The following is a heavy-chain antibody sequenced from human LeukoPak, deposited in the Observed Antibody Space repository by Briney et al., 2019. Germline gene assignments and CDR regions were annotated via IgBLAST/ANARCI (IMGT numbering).Heavy chain of an antibody. D-gene: IGHD1-26*01. CDR2: IYYSGST. CDR3: ARGLWARSYPLDY. J-gene: IGHJ4*02. V-gene: IGHV4-59*01. Sequence: SETLSLTCTVSGGSISSYYWSWIRQPPGKGLEWIGYIYYSGSTNYNPSLKSRVTISVDTSKNQFSLKLGSVTAADTAVYYCARGLWARSYPLDYWGQGTLVTVSS. CDR1: GGSISSYY.